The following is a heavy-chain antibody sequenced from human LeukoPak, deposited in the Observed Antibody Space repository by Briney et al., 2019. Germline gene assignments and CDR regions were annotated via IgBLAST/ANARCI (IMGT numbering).Heavy chain of an antibody. CDR3: ASSSSSGYHRLAAFDI. D-gene: IGHD3-22*01. Sequence: SETLSLTCTVSGGSISSSSYYWGWIRQPPGKGLEWIGSIYYSGSTYYNPSLKSRVTISVDTSKNQFSLKLSSVTAADTAVYYCASSSSSGYHRLAAFDIWGQGTMVTVSS. CDR1: GGSISSSSYY. J-gene: IGHJ3*02. CDR2: IYYSGST. V-gene: IGHV4-39*01.